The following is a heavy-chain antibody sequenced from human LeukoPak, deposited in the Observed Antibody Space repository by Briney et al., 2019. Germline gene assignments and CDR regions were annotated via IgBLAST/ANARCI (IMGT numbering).Heavy chain of an antibody. CDR1: GGSFSGYY. J-gene: IGHJ4*02. CDR3: ARVRAFTIFGVVITTGFDY. D-gene: IGHD3-3*01. CDR2: INHSGST. V-gene: IGHV4-34*01. Sequence: KPSETLSLTCAVYGGSFSGYYWSWIRQPPGKGLEWIGEINHSGSTNYNPSLKSRVTISVGTSKNQFSLKLSSVTAADTAVYYCARVRAFTIFGVVITTGFDYWGQGTLVTVSS.